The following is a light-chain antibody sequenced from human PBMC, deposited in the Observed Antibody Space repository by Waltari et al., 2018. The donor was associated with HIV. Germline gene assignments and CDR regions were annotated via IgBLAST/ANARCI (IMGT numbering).Light chain of an antibody. CDR2: AAS. V-gene: IGKV3-15*01. CDR3: HQYFSDPFT. CDR1: QSLSAN. Sequence: EIMLTHSPDSLSVSPGESATLSCRASQSLSANLAWYQQKPGQPSRLLIYAASTRATGVPARFSGSGSGTEFTLTISGLQSDDFATYYCHQYFSDPFTFGGGTKVEI. J-gene: IGKJ4*01.